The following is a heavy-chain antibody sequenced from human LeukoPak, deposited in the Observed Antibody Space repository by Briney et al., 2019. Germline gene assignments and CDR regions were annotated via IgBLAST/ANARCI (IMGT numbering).Heavy chain of an antibody. V-gene: IGHV1-58*01. D-gene: IGHD3-10*01. CDR2: IVVGSGNT. Sequence: TSVKVSCKASGFTFTSSAVQWVRQARGQRLEWIGWIVVGSGNTNYAQKFQERVTITRDMSTSTAYMELSSLRSEDTAVYYCAAVSAGLWFGELFPYYFDYWGQGTLVTVSS. CDR1: GFTFTSSA. CDR3: AAVSAGLWFGELFPYYFDY. J-gene: IGHJ4*02.